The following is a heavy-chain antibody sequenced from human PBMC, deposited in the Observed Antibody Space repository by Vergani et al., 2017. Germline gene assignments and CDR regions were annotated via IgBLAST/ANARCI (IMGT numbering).Heavy chain of an antibody. V-gene: IGHV1-69*12. CDR1: GGTFSSYA. CDR2: ISPIFGVP. D-gene: IGHD4-11*01. J-gene: IGHJ6*02. CDR3: ARAQRAVTNWDFYYGMDV. Sequence: QVQLVQSGAEVKKPGSSVKVSCKASGGTFSSYAISWVRQAPGQGLEWMGGISPIFGVPDYAQKFQGRVTITADEPTSTANMELRSLRSEDTAVYYCARAQRAVTNWDFYYGMDVWGQGTTVTVSS.